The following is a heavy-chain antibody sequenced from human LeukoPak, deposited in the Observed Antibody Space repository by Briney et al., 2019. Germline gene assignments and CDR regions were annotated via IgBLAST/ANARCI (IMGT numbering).Heavy chain of an antibody. CDR3: ARLGGGHSSSWYDAFDI. J-gene: IGHJ3*02. Sequence: GGSLRLSCAASGFSFSNYYMNWVRQAPGKGLEWVSYISSSSSTIDYADSVKGRFTISRDNAKNSLYLQMNSLRAEDTAVYYCARLGGGHSSSWYDAFDIWGQGTMVTVSS. CDR2: ISSSSSTI. D-gene: IGHD6-13*01. V-gene: IGHV3-48*04. CDR1: GFSFSNYY.